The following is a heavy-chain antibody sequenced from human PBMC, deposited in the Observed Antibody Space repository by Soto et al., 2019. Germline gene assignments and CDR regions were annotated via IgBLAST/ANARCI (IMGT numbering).Heavy chain of an antibody. CDR2: IYNGGTT. V-gene: IGHV4-30-4*01. J-gene: IGHJ4*02. CDR3: ARGPSGDKVDS. D-gene: IGHD7-27*01. CDR1: GGSISNVNYC. Sequence: QVQLQESGPGLVKPSQTLSLTCTVSGGSISNVNYCWSWIRQSPAKGLEWIGHIYNGGTTYNNPPLPSRVSISIDASNHQFSLKLSSVSAADTAVYYCARGPSGDKVDSCGQGTLVTASS.